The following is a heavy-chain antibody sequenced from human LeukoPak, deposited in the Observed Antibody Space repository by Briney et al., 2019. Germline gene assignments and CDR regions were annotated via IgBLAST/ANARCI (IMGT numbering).Heavy chain of an antibody. CDR2: ISYDGSNK. D-gene: IGHD1-26*01. CDR1: GFTFSSYG. V-gene: IGHV3-30*18. CDR3: AKEGSGSYGSAHFDY. J-gene: IGHJ4*02. Sequence: GRSLRLSCAASGFTFSSYGMHWVRKAPGKGLEWVAVISYDGSNKYYADSVKGRFTISRDNSKNTLYLQMNSLRAEDTAVYYYAKEGSGSYGSAHFDYWGQGTLVTVSS.